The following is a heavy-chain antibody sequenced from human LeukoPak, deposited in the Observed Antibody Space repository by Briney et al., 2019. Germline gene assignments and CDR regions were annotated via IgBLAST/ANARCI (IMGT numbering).Heavy chain of an antibody. CDR1: GGTFNNYA. J-gene: IGHJ4*02. CDR2: IIPILDTS. V-gene: IGHV1-69*06. Sequence: ASVKVSCKASGGTFNNYAFAWVRQAPGQGLEWMGGIIPILDTSHYAQKFQGRVTITADKSTSTAYMELSSLRSEDTAVYYCARSPKGIVTMIFPKDSWGQGTLVTVSS. CDR3: ARSPKGIVTMIFPKDS. D-gene: IGHD5-12*01.